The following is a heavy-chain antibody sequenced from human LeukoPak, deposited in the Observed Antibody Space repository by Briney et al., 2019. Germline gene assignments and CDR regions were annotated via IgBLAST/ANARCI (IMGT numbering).Heavy chain of an antibody. V-gene: IGHV3-30*01. CDR2: ISYDGSNK. D-gene: IGHD1-26*01. CDR3: ARDSGSCRNLDY. J-gene: IGHJ4*02. Sequence: PGRSLRLSCAASGFTFSSYAMHWVRQAPGKGLEWVAVISYDGSNKYYADSVKGRFTISRDNSKNTLYLQMNSLRAEDTAVYYCARDSGSCRNLDYWGQGTLVTVSS. CDR1: GFTFSSYA.